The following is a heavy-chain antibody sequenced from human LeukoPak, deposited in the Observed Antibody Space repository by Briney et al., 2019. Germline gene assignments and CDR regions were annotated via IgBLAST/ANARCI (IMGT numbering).Heavy chain of an antibody. D-gene: IGHD5-12*01. CDR2: INPSGGST. CDR1: GYTFTSYY. V-gene: IGHV1-46*01. J-gene: IGHJ4*02. Sequence: GASVKVSCKASGYTFTSYYMHWVRQAPGQGLEWMGIINPSGGSTSYAQKFQGRVTMTRDTSTSTVYMELSSLRSEDTAVYYCARDMGSMVATDSTIFDYWGRGTLVTVSS. CDR3: ARDMGSMVATDSTIFDY.